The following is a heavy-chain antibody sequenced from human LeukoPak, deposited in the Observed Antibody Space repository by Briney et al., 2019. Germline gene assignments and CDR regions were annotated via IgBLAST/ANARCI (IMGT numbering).Heavy chain of an antibody. CDR2: IYTSGST. D-gene: IGHD3-3*01. J-gene: IGHJ6*03. CDR3: ARALHSITIGYYMDV. Sequence: PSETLSLTCTVSGGSISSSSYYWGWIRQPAGKGLEWIGRIYTSGSTNYNPSLKSRVTISVDTSKNQFSLKLSSVTAADTAVYYCARALHSITIGYYMDVWGKGTTVTVSS. V-gene: IGHV4-61*02. CDR1: GGSISSSSYY.